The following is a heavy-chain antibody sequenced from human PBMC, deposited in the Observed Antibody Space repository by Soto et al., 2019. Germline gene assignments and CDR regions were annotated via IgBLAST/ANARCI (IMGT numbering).Heavy chain of an antibody. V-gene: IGHV3-21*04. D-gene: IGHD3-22*01. CDR2: ISGTSDYI. J-gene: IGHJ3*02. CDR3: AREGWYYDSSGYPSNAFDI. Sequence: GGSLRLSCAASGFTFSISSMNWVRQAPGKGLEWVSSISGTSDYISYADSVKGRFTISRDNSKNTLYLQMNSLRAEDTAVYYCAREGWYYDSSGYPSNAFDIWGQGTMVTVSS. CDR1: GFTFSISS.